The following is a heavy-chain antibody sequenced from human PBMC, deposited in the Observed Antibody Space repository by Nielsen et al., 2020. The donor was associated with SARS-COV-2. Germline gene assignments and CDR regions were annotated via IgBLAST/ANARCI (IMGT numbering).Heavy chain of an antibody. V-gene: IGHV3-72*01. CDR1: GFSFSDHY. CDR3: AKVDQQLDY. J-gene: IGHJ4*02. CDR2: IRKRAQSYST. D-gene: IGHD6-13*01. Sequence: GSLKISCVASGFSFSDHYMDWVRQAPGKGLEWVGRIRKRAQSYSTEYAASVKGRFIISRDDSRNTLYLEMNSLKTEDTAVYYCAKVDQQLDYWGQGKLVTVSS.